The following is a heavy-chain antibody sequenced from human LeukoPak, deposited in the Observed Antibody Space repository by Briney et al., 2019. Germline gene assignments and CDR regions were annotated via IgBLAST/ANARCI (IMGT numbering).Heavy chain of an antibody. Sequence: PSETLSLTCAVSGGSISSNSYYWGWIRQPPGKGLEWIGSIYYSGSTYYNPSLKSRVTISVDTLKNQFSLKLSSVTAADTAVYYCARHVGFITMVRGVINNNWFDPWGQGTLVTVSS. CDR1: GGSISSNSYY. CDR3: ARHVGFITMVRGVINNNWFDP. V-gene: IGHV4-39*01. CDR2: IYYSGST. D-gene: IGHD3-10*01. J-gene: IGHJ5*02.